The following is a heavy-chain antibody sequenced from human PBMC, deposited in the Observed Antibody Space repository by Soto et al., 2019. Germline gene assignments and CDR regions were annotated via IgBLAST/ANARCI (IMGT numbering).Heavy chain of an antibody. CDR1: GFTFSSYW. J-gene: IGHJ6*03. D-gene: IGHD2-15*01. CDR2: IKQDGSEK. V-gene: IGHV3-7*01. CDR3: ARYDVVVVAAAVIGYMDV. Sequence: GGSLRLSCAASGFTFSSYWMSWVRQAPGTGLEWVANIKQDGSEKYYVDSVKGRFTISRDNAKNSRHLQMNSLRAEDTAVYYCARYDVVVVAAAVIGYMDVWGKGTTVTVSS.